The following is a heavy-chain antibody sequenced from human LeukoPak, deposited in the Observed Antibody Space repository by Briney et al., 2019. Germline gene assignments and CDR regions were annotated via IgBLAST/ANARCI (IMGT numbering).Heavy chain of an antibody. D-gene: IGHD3-10*01. CDR1: GFTFSDYY. J-gene: IGHJ4*02. Sequence: GGSLRLSCAASGFTFSDYYMSWIRQAPGKGLEWGSYISSSSSYTNYADSVKGRFTISRDNAKNSLYLQMNSLRAEDTAVYYCATGSGHYYGSGSYPAYWGQGTLVTVSS. CDR3: ATGSGHYYGSGSYPAY. CDR2: ISSSSSYT. V-gene: IGHV3-11*06.